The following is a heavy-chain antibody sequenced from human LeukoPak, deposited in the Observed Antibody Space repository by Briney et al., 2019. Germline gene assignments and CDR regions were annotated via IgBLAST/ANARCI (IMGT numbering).Heavy chain of an antibody. V-gene: IGHV3-30-3*01. Sequence: GGSLRLSCAASGFDFYRYALHWVRQAPGKGLEWVAGISYDGNKKFYADSVKGRFTISRDNAKNSLYLQMNSLRVEDTAVYYCAGLDTAMITSSDYWGQGTLVTVSS. CDR2: ISYDGNKK. D-gene: IGHD5-18*01. J-gene: IGHJ4*02. CDR3: AGLDTAMITSSDY. CDR1: GFDFYRYA.